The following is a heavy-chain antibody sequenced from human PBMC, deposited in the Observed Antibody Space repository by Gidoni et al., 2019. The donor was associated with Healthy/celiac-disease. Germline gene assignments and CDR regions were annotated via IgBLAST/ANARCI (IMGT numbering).Heavy chain of an antibody. CDR3: ARYTTVTLDAFDI. Sequence: QVQLQESGPGLVTPSQTLSLTCTVSGRSIRSGDYYWSWIRQPPGKGLEWIGYIYYSGSTYYNPSLKSRVTRSVDTSKNQFSLKLSSVTAADTAVYYCARYTTVTLDAFDIWGQGTMVTVSS. CDR1: GRSIRSGDYY. D-gene: IGHD4-17*01. CDR2: IYYSGST. V-gene: IGHV4-30-4*01. J-gene: IGHJ3*02.